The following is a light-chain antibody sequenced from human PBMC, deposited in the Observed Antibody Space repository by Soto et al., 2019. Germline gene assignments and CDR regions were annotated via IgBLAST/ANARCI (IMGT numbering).Light chain of an antibody. CDR2: EVS. J-gene: IGLJ1*01. Sequence: QSVLTQAAAVSGCPGQSITISCTGTSSDVGGYNYVSWYQQHPGKAPKLMIYEVSNRPSGVSNRFSGSKSGNTASLTISGLQAEDEADYYCSSYTTTNTYVFGTGTRSPS. V-gene: IGLV2-14*01. CDR1: SSDVGGYNY. CDR3: SSYTTTNTYV.